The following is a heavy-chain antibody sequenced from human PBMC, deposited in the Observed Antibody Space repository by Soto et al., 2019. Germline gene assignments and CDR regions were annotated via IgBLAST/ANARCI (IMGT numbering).Heavy chain of an antibody. J-gene: IGHJ5*02. V-gene: IGHV5-51*01. CDR1: GYTFTSHW. D-gene: IGHD2-8*02. Sequence: PGESLKISCTGSGYTFTSHWIGWVRQMPGKGLEWMGIIYPGDSDTRYSPSFQGQVTISADKSIRTAYLQWNSLKASDTAMYYCVRVGLVGSNSLTTAWFDPWGPGTLVTVSS. CDR2: IYPGDSDT. CDR3: VRVGLVGSNSLTTAWFDP.